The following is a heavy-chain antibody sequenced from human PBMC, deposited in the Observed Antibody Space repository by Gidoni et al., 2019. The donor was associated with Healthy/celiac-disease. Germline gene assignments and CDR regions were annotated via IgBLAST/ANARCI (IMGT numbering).Heavy chain of an antibody. D-gene: IGHD6-13*01. V-gene: IGHV4-61*02. CDR2: IYTSGST. J-gene: IGHJ4*02. CDR1: GGSISSGSYY. CDR3: ARDEGFGIAAAGFDY. Sequence: QVQLQESGPGLVKPAQTLSLPCTVAGGSISSGSYYWSWIRQPANKGLEWIGRIYTSGSTNYTPSIKSRVTISVDTSKNLFSLKLSSVTAADTAVYYCARDEGFGIAAAGFDYWGQGTLVTVSS.